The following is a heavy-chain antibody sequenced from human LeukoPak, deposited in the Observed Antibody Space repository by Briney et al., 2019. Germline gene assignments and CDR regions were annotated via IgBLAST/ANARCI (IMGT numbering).Heavy chain of an antibody. V-gene: IGHV4-59*01. CDR2: IYYSGST. D-gene: IGHD4-17*01. CDR1: GGSLSRYY. Sequence: PSETLSLTCTVSGGSLSRYYGSWIRQPPGKGLEWIGYIYYSGSTNYNPSLKSRVTISVDTSKNQFSLKLSSVTAADTAVYYCARGYGDYVVYAFDIWGQGTMVTVSS. J-gene: IGHJ3*02. CDR3: ARGYGDYVVYAFDI.